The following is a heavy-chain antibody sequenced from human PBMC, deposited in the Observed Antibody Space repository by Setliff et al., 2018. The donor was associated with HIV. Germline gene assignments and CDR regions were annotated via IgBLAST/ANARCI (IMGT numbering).Heavy chain of an antibody. D-gene: IGHD3-10*01. CDR2: IYYSGST. CDR1: GGSISGHY. V-gene: IGHV4-59*11. Sequence: PSETLSLTCTVSGGSISGHYWNWIRQPPGKGLEWIGYIYYSGSTNYNPSFKSRVTMSVDTSKNQLSLKLNSVTAADTAVYCCAGSFIYYYYYMDVWGKGTTVTVSS. J-gene: IGHJ6*03. CDR3: AGSFIYYYYYMDV.